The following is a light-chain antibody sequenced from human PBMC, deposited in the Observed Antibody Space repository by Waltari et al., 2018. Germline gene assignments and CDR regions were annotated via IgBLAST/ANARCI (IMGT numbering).Light chain of an antibody. CDR3: QVWCSGTV. V-gene: IGLV3-9*01. CDR1: NIGSTT. CDR2: RDR. J-gene: IGLJ2*01. Sequence: SFEVSQPLSVSVALGQTARISCVANNIGSTTVHWLQQKPGQAPLLVIYRDRDRPSGIPDRFSGSKSGTTATLTISGAQAGDEADYYWQVWCSGTVFGGGTKLTVL.